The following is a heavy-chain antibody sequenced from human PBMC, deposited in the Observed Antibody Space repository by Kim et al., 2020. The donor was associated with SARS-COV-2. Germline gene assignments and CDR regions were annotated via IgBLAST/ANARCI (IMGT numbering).Heavy chain of an antibody. Sequence: ASVKVSCKASGYTFTAYYMHWVRQAPGQGLEWMGRINPNSGGTNYAQKFQGRVTLTRDTPISTAYMELNRLTSDDTAVYYCARDGPSMTTVTTHNWFDPWGQGTLVTVSS. CDR3: ARDGPSMTTVTTHNWFDP. CDR2: INPNSGGT. D-gene: IGHD4-17*01. CDR1: GYTFTAYY. V-gene: IGHV1-2*06. J-gene: IGHJ5*02.